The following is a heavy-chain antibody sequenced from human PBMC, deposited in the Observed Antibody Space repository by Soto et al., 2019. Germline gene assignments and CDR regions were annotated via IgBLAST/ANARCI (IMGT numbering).Heavy chain of an antibody. CDR1: GFTFSSYE. J-gene: IGHJ6*02. Sequence: LRLSCAASGFTFSSYEMNWVRQAPGKGLEWVSYISSSGSTIYYADSVKGRFTISRDNAKNSLYLQMNSLRAEDTAVYYCARDGVIYYYYGMDVWGQGTTVTVSS. CDR2: ISSSGSTI. CDR3: ARDGVIYYYYGMDV. V-gene: IGHV3-48*03. D-gene: IGHD3-16*01.